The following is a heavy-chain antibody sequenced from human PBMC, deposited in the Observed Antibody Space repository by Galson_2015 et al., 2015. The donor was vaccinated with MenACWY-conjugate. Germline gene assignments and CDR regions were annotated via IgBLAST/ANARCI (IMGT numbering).Heavy chain of an antibody. D-gene: IGHD6-19*01. V-gene: IGHV3-48*01. Sequence: SLGLSCAASGFDFSSNSMTWVRQAPGKGLEWISYISNGGRRIYYADSVKGRFTISRDNAKNALYLQMNSLRAEDTAVHYCAERQWLVTWGQGTLVTVSS. CDR2: ISNGGRRI. CDR1: GFDFSSNS. J-gene: IGHJ5*02. CDR3: AERQWLVT.